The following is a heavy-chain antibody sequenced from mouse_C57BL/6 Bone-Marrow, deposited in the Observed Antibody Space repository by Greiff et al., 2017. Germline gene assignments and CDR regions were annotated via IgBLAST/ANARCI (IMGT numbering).Heavy chain of an antibody. CDR2: IDPETGGT. V-gene: IGHV1-15*01. CDR1: GYTFTDYE. D-gene: IGHD1-1*01. Sequence: QVQLKQSGAELVRPGASVTLSCKASGYTFTDYEMHWVKQTPVHGLEWIGAIDPETGGTAYNQKFKGKAILTADKSSSTAYMELRSLTSEDSAVYYCTCITTVVATNYWGQGTTLTVSS. J-gene: IGHJ2*01. CDR3: TCITTVVATNY.